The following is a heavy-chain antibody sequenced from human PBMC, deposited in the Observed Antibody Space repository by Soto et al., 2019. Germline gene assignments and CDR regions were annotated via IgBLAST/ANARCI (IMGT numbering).Heavy chain of an antibody. V-gene: IGHV3-23*01. CDR3: AKMAWLGDPPGGDS. CDR1: GFTFSDSA. Sequence: EVQLLESGGGLVQPGGSLRLSCGASGFTFSDSAMTWVRQAPGKGLEWVSTISGRGDNTYYADSVRGRFTISRDNSQNTLHLQMFALGADDTAVNHGAKMAWLGDPPGGDSWGQGNLVAISS. J-gene: IGHJ4*02. CDR2: ISGRGDNT. D-gene: IGHD3-10*01.